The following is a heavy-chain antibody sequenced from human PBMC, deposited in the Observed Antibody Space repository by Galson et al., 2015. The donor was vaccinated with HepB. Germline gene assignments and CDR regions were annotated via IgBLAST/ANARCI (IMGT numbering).Heavy chain of an antibody. V-gene: IGHV1-69*13. CDR2: IIPIFGTA. CDR1: GGTFSSYA. Sequence: SVKVSCKASGGTFSSYAISWVRQAPGQGLEWMGGIIPIFGTANYAQKFQGRVTITADESTSTAYMELSSLRSEDTAVYYCARQIQLWLREDYYYYYMDVWGKGTTVTVSS. D-gene: IGHD5-18*01. J-gene: IGHJ6*03. CDR3: ARQIQLWLREDYYYYYMDV.